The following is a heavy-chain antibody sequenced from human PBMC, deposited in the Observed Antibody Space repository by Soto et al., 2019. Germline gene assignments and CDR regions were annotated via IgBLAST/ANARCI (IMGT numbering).Heavy chain of an antibody. V-gene: IGHV1-2*04. D-gene: IGHD1-26*01. J-gene: IGHJ4*02. CDR3: ASIVGATGY. Sequence: ASVKVSCKAPGYTFTSYGISWVRQAPGQGLEWMGWINPNSGGTNYAQKFQGWVTMTRDTSISTAYMELSRLRSDDTAVYYCASIVGATGYWGQGTLVTVS. CDR1: GYTFTSYG. CDR2: INPNSGGT.